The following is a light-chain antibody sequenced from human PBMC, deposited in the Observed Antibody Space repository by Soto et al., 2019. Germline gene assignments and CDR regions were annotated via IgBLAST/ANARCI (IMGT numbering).Light chain of an antibody. Sequence: DTVMTQSPGSLSVSLGERATINCKSSQSVLYSSKNKNYLAWYQQKPGQPPKLLIYWASTRESGVADRFRGSGAGKDFTLTISSLQAEDAAVYYCQQYYCSPLTFGQGTRLDIK. CDR3: QQYYCSPLT. J-gene: IGKJ5*01. CDR2: WAS. V-gene: IGKV4-1*01. CDR1: QSVLYSSKNKNY.